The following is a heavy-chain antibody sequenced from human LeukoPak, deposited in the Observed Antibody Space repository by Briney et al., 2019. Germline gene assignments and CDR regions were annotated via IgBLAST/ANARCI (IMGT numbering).Heavy chain of an antibody. CDR2: MSYSGAT. CDR3: EIIRLTASSYYYYMDV. Sequence: SVTLSLTCTVSGGSISSSSYYWGWVRQPPGKGLEWIGNMSYSGATYYNPSLRSRVTISLDTTKSQFSLKLTSVTAADTAMYYCEIIRLTASSYYYYMDVWGNGTTATVSS. D-gene: IGHD1-14*01. J-gene: IGHJ6*03. V-gene: IGHV4-39*07. CDR1: GGSISSSSYY.